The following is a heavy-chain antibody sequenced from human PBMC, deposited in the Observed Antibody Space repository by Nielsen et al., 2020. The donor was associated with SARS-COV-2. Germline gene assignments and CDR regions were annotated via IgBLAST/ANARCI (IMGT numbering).Heavy chain of an antibody. CDR3: ARDGYYYCSGSSWAYYFDY. Sequence: GESLKISCAASGFTFSSYGMHWVRQAPGKGLEWVAVIWYDGSNKYYADSVKGRFTISRDNSKNTLYLQMNSLRAEDTAVYYCARDGYYYCSGSSWAYYFDYWGQGTLVTVSS. CDR2: IWYDGSNK. J-gene: IGHJ4*02. D-gene: IGHD3-10*01. CDR1: GFTFSSYG. V-gene: IGHV3-33*01.